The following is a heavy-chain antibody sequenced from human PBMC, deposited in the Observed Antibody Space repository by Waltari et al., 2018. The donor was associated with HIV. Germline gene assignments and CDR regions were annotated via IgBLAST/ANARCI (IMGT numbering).Heavy chain of an antibody. CDR2: KYFRSKWYI. CDR1: GDSVSSNSAA. J-gene: IGHJ5*02. D-gene: IGHD3-3*01. CDR3: ARGWDYDFWGGLEGGKFDP. Sequence: QVQLQQSGPGLVTPSQTLSLTCAISGDSVSSNSAAWNWSRQSPRRGLEWMGRKYFRSKWYIDYAVSVKSRITINPDTTKNHFSLQLNSVTPEDTAVYFCARGWDYDFWGGLEGGKFDPWGLGTLVTVSS. V-gene: IGHV6-1*01.